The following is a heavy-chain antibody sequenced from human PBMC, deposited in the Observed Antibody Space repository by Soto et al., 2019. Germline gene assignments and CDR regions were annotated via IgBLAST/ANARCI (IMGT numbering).Heavy chain of an antibody. CDR3: ARGSRGPRWFDP. CDR1: GGSITSYNHY. D-gene: IGHD5-12*01. CDR2: IDYSGTT. Sequence: SSETLSLTCTVSGGSITSYNHYWTWIRRAPGKGLECIGYIDYSGTTNYSPSLQGRVTISLDKSKNQFSLSLTSVTAADTAVYYCARGSRGPRWFDPWGQGALVTVSS. J-gene: IGHJ5*02. V-gene: IGHV4-30-4*01.